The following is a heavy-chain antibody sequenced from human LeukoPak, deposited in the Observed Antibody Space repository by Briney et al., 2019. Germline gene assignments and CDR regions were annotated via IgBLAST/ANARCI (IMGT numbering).Heavy chain of an antibody. J-gene: IGHJ4*02. V-gene: IGHV4-59*08. CDR3: ARARSGADYGDYFDY. D-gene: IGHD4-17*01. CDR2: IYYSGST. Sequence: SETLSLTCTVSGGSISSYYWSWIRQPPGKGLEWIGYIYYSGSTNYNPSLKSRVTISVDTSKNQFSLKLSSVTAADTAVYYCARARSGADYGDYFDYWGQGTLVTVSS. CDR1: GGSISSYY.